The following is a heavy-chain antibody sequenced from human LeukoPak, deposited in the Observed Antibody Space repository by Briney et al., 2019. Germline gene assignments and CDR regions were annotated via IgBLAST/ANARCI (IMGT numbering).Heavy chain of an antibody. J-gene: IGHJ4*02. CDR3: ATATIFGVVLYY. Sequence: PGGSLRLSCAASGFTFSSYAMHWVRQAPGKGLEWVAVISYDGSNKYYADSVRGRFTISRDNSKNTLYLQMNSLRTEDRAVYYCATATIFGVVLYYWGQGTLVTVSS. D-gene: IGHD3-3*01. CDR2: ISYDGSNK. V-gene: IGHV3-30*04. CDR1: GFTFSSYA.